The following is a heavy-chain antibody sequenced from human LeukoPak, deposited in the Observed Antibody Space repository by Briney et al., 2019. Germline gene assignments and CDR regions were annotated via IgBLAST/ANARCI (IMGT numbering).Heavy chain of an antibody. D-gene: IGHD2-21*02. V-gene: IGHV1-69*13. CDR3: ARAEVVTTFLNWFDP. CDR1: GGTFSSYA. J-gene: IGHJ5*02. CDR2: IIPIFGTA. Sequence: ASAKVSCKASGGTFSSYAISWVRQAPGHGLEWMGGIIPIFGTANYAQKFQGRVTITADESTSTAYMELSSLRSEDTAVYYCARAEVVTTFLNWFDPWGQGTLVTVSS.